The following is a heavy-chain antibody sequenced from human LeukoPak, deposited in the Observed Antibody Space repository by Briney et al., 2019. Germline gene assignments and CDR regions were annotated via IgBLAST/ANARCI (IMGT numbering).Heavy chain of an antibody. Sequence: PGGSLRLSCAASGFTFSSYAMSWVRQAPGKGLEWVSAISGSGGSTYYADSVKGRFTISRDNSKNTLYLQMNSLRAEDTAVYYCARGRDGYSYYFDYWGQGTLVTVSS. CDR1: GFTFSSYA. CDR3: ARGRDGYSYYFDY. J-gene: IGHJ4*02. CDR2: ISGSGGST. V-gene: IGHV3-23*01. D-gene: IGHD5-24*01.